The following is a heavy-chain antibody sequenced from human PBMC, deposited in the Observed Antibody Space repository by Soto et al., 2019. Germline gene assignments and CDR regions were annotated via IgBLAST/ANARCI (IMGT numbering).Heavy chain of an antibody. CDR1: GSPFANMN. CDR3: ATISWSGGRFGGY. V-gene: IGHV3-23*01. CDR2: IRGSGDT. D-gene: IGHD6-19*01. Sequence: EVQLLESGGGWIQPGGSLGLSCAASGSPFANMNMGWVRRPPGEGLEWVSGIRGSGDTYYADSFQGRFIISRDNSENTVYLQMNSLRAEDTAVYYCATISWSGGRFGGYWGQGTLVTVSS. J-gene: IGHJ4*02.